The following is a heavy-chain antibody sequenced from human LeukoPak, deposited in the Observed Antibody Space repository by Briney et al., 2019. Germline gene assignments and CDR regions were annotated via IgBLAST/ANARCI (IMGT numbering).Heavy chain of an antibody. CDR2: ISTSNTYI. J-gene: IGHJ4*02. V-gene: IGHV3-21*01. Sequence: GGSLRLSCAASGFTFSFYTMTWVRQVPGKGLEWVSSISTSNTYIYYADSVKGRFTISRDNAKKSVYLQMNSLRAEDTAVYYCASKTSSSWYLGYWGQGTLVTVSS. D-gene: IGHD6-13*01. CDR1: GFTFSFYT. CDR3: ASKTSSSWYLGY.